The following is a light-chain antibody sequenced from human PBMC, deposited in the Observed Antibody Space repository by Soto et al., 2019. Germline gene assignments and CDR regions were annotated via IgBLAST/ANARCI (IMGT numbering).Light chain of an antibody. CDR3: QQYHTDWT. J-gene: IGKJ1*01. V-gene: IGKV1-5*01. CDR2: AAS. Sequence: DIRMTHSPSSQSASVGDTVTITCRASESIDNWLAWYQQKPGKAPKLLIFAASTLVRGVPSRFSGRGSGTEFTLTISSLQADDYATFYCQQYHTDWTFGQGTKVDIK. CDR1: ESIDNW.